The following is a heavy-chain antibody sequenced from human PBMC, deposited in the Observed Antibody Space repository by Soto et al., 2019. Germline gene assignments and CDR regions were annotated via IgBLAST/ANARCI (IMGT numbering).Heavy chain of an antibody. CDR2: ISGSGGST. CDR1: GFTFSSYA. D-gene: IGHD4-17*01. Sequence: EVQLLESGGGLVQPGGSLRLSCAASGFTFSSYAMSWVRQAPGKGLEWVSAISGSGGSTYYEDSVKGRFTISRDNSKNTMYLQMNRLRADDTAVYYCAKVPPPIGDYVDDIWGQGTMVTVSS. J-gene: IGHJ3*02. V-gene: IGHV3-23*01. CDR3: AKVPPPIGDYVDDI.